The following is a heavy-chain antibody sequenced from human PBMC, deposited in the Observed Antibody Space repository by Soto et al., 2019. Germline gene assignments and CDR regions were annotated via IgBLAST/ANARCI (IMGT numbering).Heavy chain of an antibody. D-gene: IGHD3-3*01. Sequence: GGSLRLSCAASGFTFSSYGMHWVRQAPGKGLEWVAVISYDGSNKYYADSVKGRFTISRDNSKNTLYLQMNSLRAEDTAVYYCAKDLPISHDFRSGYYYYYYYGMDVWGQGTTVTVSS. CDR1: GFTFSSYG. J-gene: IGHJ6*02. CDR3: AKDLPISHDFRSGYYYYYYYGMDV. CDR2: ISYDGSNK. V-gene: IGHV3-30*18.